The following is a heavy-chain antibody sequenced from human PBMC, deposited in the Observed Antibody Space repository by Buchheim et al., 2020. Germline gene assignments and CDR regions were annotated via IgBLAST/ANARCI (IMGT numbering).Heavy chain of an antibody. Sequence: QVQLQQWGAGLLKPSETLSLTCAVYGGSLSGYYCSWIRQPPGKGLDWIGEINHSGSTNYNSSLESRVTLSVDTSKNQFSLKLSSVTAADTAVYYCARYGPGGMDVWGQGTT. CDR2: INHSGST. CDR1: GGSLSGYY. CDR3: ARYGPGGMDV. J-gene: IGHJ6*02. D-gene: IGHD4-17*01. V-gene: IGHV4-34*02.